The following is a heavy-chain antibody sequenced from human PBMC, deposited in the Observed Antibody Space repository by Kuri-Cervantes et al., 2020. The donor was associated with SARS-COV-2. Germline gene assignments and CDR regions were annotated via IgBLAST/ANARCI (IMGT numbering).Heavy chain of an antibody. CDR2: IRYDGSTT. J-gene: IGHJ4*02. Sequence: GGSLRLSCAASGFTFDSYALHWVRQAPGKGLEWVAFIRYDGSTTYYADSVKGRFTISRDNSKNTLYLQMNSLRAEDTAVYYCAKDLGSGSDPYYFDYWGQGTLVTVSS. CDR3: AKDLGSGSDPYYFDY. V-gene: IGHV3-30*02. D-gene: IGHD3-10*01. CDR1: GFTFDSYA.